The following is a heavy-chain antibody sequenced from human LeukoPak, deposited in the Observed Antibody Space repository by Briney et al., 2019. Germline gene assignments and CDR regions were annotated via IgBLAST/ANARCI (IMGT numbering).Heavy chain of an antibody. Sequence: GGSLRLSCAASGFTFDDYAMHWVRQAPGKGLEWVSGISWNSAYIGYADSVKGRFTISRDNAKNSLYLQMNSLRAEDTAVYYCARDSMVRGDRVDYWGQGTLVTVSS. D-gene: IGHD3-10*01. J-gene: IGHJ4*02. CDR1: GFTFDDYA. CDR3: ARDSMVRGDRVDY. V-gene: IGHV3-9*01. CDR2: ISWNSAYI.